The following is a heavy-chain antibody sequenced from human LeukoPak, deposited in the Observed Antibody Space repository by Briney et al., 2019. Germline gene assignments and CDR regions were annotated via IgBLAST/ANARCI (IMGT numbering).Heavy chain of an antibody. Sequence: GGSLRLSCAASGFTFSDYYMSWIRQAPGKGLEWVSYISSSSSYTNYADSVKGRFTISRDNAKNSLYLQMNSLRAEDTAVYYCAKDKATMVRGVIKGYFDLWGRGTLVTVSS. CDR2: ISSSSSYT. CDR1: GFTFSDYY. J-gene: IGHJ2*01. D-gene: IGHD3-10*01. CDR3: AKDKATMVRGVIKGYFDL. V-gene: IGHV3-11*05.